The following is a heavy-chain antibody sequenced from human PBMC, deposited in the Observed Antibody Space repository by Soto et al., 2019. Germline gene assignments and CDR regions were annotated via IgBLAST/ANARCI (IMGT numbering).Heavy chain of an antibody. CDR2: IYYSGST. CDR1: GGSINNHY. V-gene: IGHV4-59*08. Sequence: QVQLQESGPGLVKPSETLSLTCAVSGGSINNHYWSWIRQPPGKGLEWIGNIYYSGSTNYNPSLKILVTISVDTSKNQFSLKLSSVTAADTAVYYCARRSTTDYFDYWGQGALVTVSS. J-gene: IGHJ4*02. CDR3: ARRSTTDYFDY. D-gene: IGHD1-1*01.